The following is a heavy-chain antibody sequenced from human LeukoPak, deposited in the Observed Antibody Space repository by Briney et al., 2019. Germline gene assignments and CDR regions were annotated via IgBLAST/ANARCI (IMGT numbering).Heavy chain of an antibody. D-gene: IGHD2-2*01. J-gene: IGHJ4*02. Sequence: VASVKVSCTASGYTFTGYYMHWVRPAPGQGLEWMGWINPNSGGTNYAQKFQGRVTMTRDTSISTAYMELSRLRSDDTAVYYCATSDIVVVPAASNPDYWGQGTLVTVSS. V-gene: IGHV1-2*02. CDR1: GYTFTGYY. CDR2: INPNSGGT. CDR3: ATSDIVVVPAASNPDY.